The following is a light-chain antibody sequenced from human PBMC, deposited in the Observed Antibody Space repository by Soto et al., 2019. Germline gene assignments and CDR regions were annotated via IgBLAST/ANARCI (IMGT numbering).Light chain of an antibody. CDR2: NDD. CDR3: STWDDSLNGGV. CDR1: SSNIGRDT. V-gene: IGLV1-44*01. Sequence: QPVLTQPPSVSGTPGLRVTISCSGGSSNIGRDTVNWYQQLPGTAPKLLMFNDDQRPSGVPDRFSGSRSGTSASLAISGLQSDDEADYFCSTWDDSLNGGVFGGGTKLTVL. J-gene: IGLJ3*02.